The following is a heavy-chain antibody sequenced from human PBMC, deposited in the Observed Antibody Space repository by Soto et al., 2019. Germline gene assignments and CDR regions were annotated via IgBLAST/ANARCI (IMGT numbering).Heavy chain of an antibody. CDR2: IREDGGET. D-gene: IGHD5-12*01. CDR3: VRDSGGGGSDLVHFNY. J-gene: IGHJ4*02. V-gene: IGHV3-7*01. Sequence: EVQLAESGGGLVQSGGSLRLSCAASGFTFSDYWMNWVRQARGKGLEWVASIREDGGETHYVDSVKGRFTISRDNARKSLYLQMNDLRVEDTAVYYCVRDSGGGGSDLVHFNYWGQGTLVTVSS. CDR1: GFTFSDYW.